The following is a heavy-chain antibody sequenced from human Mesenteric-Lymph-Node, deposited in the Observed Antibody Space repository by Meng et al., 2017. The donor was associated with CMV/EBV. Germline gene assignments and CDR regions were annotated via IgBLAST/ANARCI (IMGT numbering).Heavy chain of an antibody. CDR2: FTHTGSI. CDR1: GESLSGYY. D-gene: IGHD6-19*01. Sequence: TCALNGESLSGYYWNWIRQPPGKGLEWIGEFTHTGSINYNPSLRGRVTISEDTSKKELSLKLNSVTAADTAVYYCARGSYITGWYVVYWGQGTLVTVSS. V-gene: IGHV4-34*01. J-gene: IGHJ4*02. CDR3: ARGSYITGWYVVY.